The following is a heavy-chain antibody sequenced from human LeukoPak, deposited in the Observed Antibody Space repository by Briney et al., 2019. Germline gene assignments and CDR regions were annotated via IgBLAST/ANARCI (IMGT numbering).Heavy chain of an antibody. Sequence: SETLSLTCSVSGGSTSGYYWSSVWERPGKGLGRSGYIHYRGGTNYNPSLKSRIITTVDTSKNQFSLKLTSVTAADTAVYYCARVGSGNFDYWGQGTGVTVSA. CDR1: GGSTSGYY. D-gene: IGHD1-1*01. J-gene: IGHJ4*02. V-gene: IGHV4-59*01. CDR3: ARVGSGNFDY. CDR2: IHYRGGT.